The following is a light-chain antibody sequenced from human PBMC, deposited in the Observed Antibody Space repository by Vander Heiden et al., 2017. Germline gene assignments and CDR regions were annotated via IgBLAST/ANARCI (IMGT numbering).Light chain of an antibody. CDR1: SSNIGSNY. CDR2: RNK. V-gene: IGLV1-47*01. CDR3: AAWDDSLSGYV. J-gene: IGLJ1*01. Sequence: QSVLTQPPSSPGPPAQRVTISCSGSSSNIGSNYVYWFQQLPGTAPKLLIYRNKQRPSGVPDRFSGSKSGTSASLDISGLRSEDEADYYCAAWDDSLSGYVFGAGTKVTVL.